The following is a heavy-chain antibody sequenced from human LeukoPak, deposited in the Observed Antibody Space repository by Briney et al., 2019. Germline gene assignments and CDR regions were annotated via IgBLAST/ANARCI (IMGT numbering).Heavy chain of an antibody. V-gene: IGHV4-34*01. CDR3: ARTIAAAFWRPPDAFDI. J-gene: IGHJ3*02. Sequence: PSETLSLTCAVYGGSFSGYYWSWIRQPPGKGLEWIGEINHSGSTNYNPSLKSRVTISVDTSKNQFSLKLSSVTAADTAVYYCARTIAAAFWRPPDAFDIWGQGTMVTVSS. D-gene: IGHD6-13*01. CDR1: GGSFSGYY. CDR2: INHSGST.